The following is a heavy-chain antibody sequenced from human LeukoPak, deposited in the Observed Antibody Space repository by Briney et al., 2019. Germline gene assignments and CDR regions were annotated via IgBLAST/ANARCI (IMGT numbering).Heavy chain of an antibody. CDR3: ARVSRYCRSSSCYSVDV. CDR2: IKHDGSEK. CDR1: GFTFSRFW. J-gene: IGHJ6*02. Sequence: GGSLRLSCAASGFTFSRFWMNWVRQAPGKGLGWVANIKHDGSEKYYVDSVRGRFTISRDNAKNSLYLQMNSLRAEDTAVYYCARVSRYCRSSSCYSVDVWGQGTTITVSS. V-gene: IGHV3-7*01. D-gene: IGHD2-2*01.